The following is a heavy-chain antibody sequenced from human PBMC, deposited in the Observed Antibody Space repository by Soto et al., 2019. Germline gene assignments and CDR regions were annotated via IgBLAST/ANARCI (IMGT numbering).Heavy chain of an antibody. Sequence: EVQLLESGGGLVQPGGSLILSCAASGFTFSSYAMSWVRQAPGKGLEWVSAISGSGGSTYYADSVKGRFTIYRDYSKNPLYLQMNSLRAEATAVYYCAKPPYDFWSGYYWDYWGQGTLVTVSS. CDR3: AKPPYDFWSGYYWDY. CDR1: GFTFSSYA. CDR2: ISGSGGST. D-gene: IGHD3-3*01. V-gene: IGHV3-23*01. J-gene: IGHJ4*02.